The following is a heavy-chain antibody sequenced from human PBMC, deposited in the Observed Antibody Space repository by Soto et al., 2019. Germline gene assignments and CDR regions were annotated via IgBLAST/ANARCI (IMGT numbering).Heavy chain of an antibody. J-gene: IGHJ3*02. CDR2: TYYRSKWYN. CDR1: GDSVSSNSAA. D-gene: IGHD3-3*01. Sequence: PSQTLSLTCAISGDSVSSNSAAWNWIRQSPSRGLEWLGRTYYRSKWYNDYAVSVKSRITINPDTSKNQFSLQLNSVTPEDTAVYYCARGPPYYDFWSGYPQNDAFDICGQGTMATVSS. V-gene: IGHV6-1*01. CDR3: ARGPPYYDFWSGYPQNDAFDI.